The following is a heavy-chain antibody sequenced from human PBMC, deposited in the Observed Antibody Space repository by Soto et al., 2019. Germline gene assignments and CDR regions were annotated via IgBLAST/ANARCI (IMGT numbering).Heavy chain of an antibody. CDR2: IIPIFGTA. CDR1: GGTFSSYA. D-gene: IGHD6-13*01. J-gene: IGHJ6*02. CDR3: ASLIPDGSSWYRNGMDV. Sequence: SVKVSCKASGGTFSSYAISWVRQAPGQGLEWMGGIIPIFGTANYAQKFQGRVTITADESTSTAYMELSSLRSEDTAVYYCASLIPDGSSWYRNGMDVWGQGTTVTVSS. V-gene: IGHV1-69*13.